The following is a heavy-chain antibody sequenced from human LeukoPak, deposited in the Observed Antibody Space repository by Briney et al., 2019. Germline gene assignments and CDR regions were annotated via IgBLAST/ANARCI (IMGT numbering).Heavy chain of an antibody. D-gene: IGHD3-10*02. CDR3: AELGITMIGGV. Sequence: GGSLRLSCAASGFTFSNYIMHWVRQAPGKGLEWVSYISSSGSTIYYADSVKGRFTISRDNAKNSLYLQMNSLRAEDTAVYYCAELGITMIGGVWGKGTTVTISS. CDR2: ISSSGSTI. CDR1: GFTFSNYI. J-gene: IGHJ6*04. V-gene: IGHV3-48*04.